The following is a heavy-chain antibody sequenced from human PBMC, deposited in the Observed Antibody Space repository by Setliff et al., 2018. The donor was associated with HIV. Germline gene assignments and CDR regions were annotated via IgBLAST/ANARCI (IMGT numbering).Heavy chain of an antibody. CDR3: TRHVGSGTYIDV. CDR2: TTNKADSYNT. D-gene: IGHD3-10*01. CDR1: GFTFSDHY. V-gene: IGHV3-72*01. J-gene: IGHJ6*03. Sequence: GESLKISCAASGFTFSDHYMDWVRQAPGKGLEWVGRTTNKADSYNTNYAASVNGRFTISRDDSKNSLYLQMNSLKTEDTAVYYCTRHVGSGTYIDVWGRGTTVTVSS.